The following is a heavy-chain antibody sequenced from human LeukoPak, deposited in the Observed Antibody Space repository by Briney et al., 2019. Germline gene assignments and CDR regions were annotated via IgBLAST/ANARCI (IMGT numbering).Heavy chain of an antibody. CDR1: GGSISSSRYY. D-gene: IGHD3-3*01. Sequence: SETLSLTCTVSGGSISSSRYYWGWIRQPPGKGLEWIGSIYYSGSTYYNPSLKSRVTISVDTSKNQFSLKLSSVTAADTAVYYCARQLFLEWQYYYYMDVWGKGTTVTVSS. CDR2: IYYSGST. V-gene: IGHV4-39*01. CDR3: ARQLFLEWQYYYYMDV. J-gene: IGHJ6*03.